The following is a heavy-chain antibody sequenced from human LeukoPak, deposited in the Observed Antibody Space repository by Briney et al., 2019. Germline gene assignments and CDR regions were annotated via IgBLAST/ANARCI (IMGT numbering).Heavy chain of an antibody. D-gene: IGHD3-22*01. V-gene: IGHV1-46*01. CDR3: ATNHYDSSGQNWFDT. CDR2: INPSGGST. J-gene: IGHJ5*02. CDR1: GYTFTSYY. Sequence: ASVKVSCKASGYTFTSYYMHWVRQAPRQGLEWMGIINPSGGSTSYAQKFQGRVTMTRDTSTSTVHTELSSLRSEDTAVYYCATNHYDSSGQNWFDTWGQGTLVTGSS.